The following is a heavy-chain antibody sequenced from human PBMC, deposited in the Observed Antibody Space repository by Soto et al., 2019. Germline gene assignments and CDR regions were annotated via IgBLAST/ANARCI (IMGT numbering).Heavy chain of an antibody. CDR3: ARHLYSGYAFDI. Sequence: XXTLKISCKGSGYGFTSYWIVWVRQMPGKGLEWMGIIYPGDSDTRYSPSFQGQVTISADKSISTAYLQWSRMKASDTAMYYCARHLYSGYAFDIWGQGTMVTVSS. V-gene: IGHV5-51*01. D-gene: IGHD5-12*01. J-gene: IGHJ3*02. CDR1: GYGFTSYW. CDR2: IYPGDSDT.